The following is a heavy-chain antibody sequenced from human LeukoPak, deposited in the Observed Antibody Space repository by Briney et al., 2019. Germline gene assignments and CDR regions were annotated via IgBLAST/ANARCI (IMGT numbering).Heavy chain of an antibody. Sequence: PSETLSLTCAVYGGSFSGYYWSWIRQPPGKGLEWIGEINHSGSTNYNPSLKSRVTISVDTSKNQFSLKLSSVTAADTAVYYCAPGRGYCSGGSCSDAFDIWGQGTMVTVSS. CDR3: APGRGYCSGGSCSDAFDI. V-gene: IGHV4-34*01. D-gene: IGHD2-15*01. CDR1: GGSFSGYY. CDR2: INHSGST. J-gene: IGHJ3*02.